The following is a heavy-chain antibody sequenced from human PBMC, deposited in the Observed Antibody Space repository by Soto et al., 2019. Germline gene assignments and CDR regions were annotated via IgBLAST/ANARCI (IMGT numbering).Heavy chain of an antibody. CDR2: ISSNTAYI. D-gene: IGHD6-13*01. V-gene: IGHV3-21*01. CDR3: TRDASRDSSARGWFDP. Sequence: PGGSLRLSCAASGFTFRSFTMNWVRQAPGKGLEWVSTISSNTAYIYYTDALRGRFTIPRDKANNSLHLQTNSLRAEDTAVYYCTRDASRDSSARGWFDPWGPGTLVTVSS. J-gene: IGHJ5*02. CDR1: GFTFRSFT.